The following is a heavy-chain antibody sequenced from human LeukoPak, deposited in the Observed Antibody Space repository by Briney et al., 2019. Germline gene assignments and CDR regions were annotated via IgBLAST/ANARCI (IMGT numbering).Heavy chain of an antibody. CDR2: ISGGGRHI. CDR3: ARDDSRAYYYGMDV. Sequence: PGGSLRLSRAASGFTFSSYGMNWVRQAPGKGLEWVSSISGGGRHIFYADSMKGRFTISRDNAKYSLYLQMNSLRAEDTAVYYCARDDSRAYYYGMDVWGQGTTVTVSS. V-gene: IGHV3-21*01. J-gene: IGHJ6*02. CDR1: GFTFSSYG.